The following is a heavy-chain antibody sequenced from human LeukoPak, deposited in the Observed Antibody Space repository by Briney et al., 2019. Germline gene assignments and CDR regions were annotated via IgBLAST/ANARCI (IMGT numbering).Heavy chain of an antibody. Sequence: PSQTLSLTCSVSGGSIGSDGYYWNWIRQHAGKGLEWIGHIYYTGTTCYNPPLKSRASISVATSKNQLSLKLSSVTAADTAVYYCARDRATVTSHYSGMDVWGQGTTVTVSS. CDR1: GGSIGSDGYY. D-gene: IGHD4-17*01. J-gene: IGHJ6*02. V-gene: IGHV4-31*03. CDR2: IYYTGTT. CDR3: ARDRATVTSHYSGMDV.